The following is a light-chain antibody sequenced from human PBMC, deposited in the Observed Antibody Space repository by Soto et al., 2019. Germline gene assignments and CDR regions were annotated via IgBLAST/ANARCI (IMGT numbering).Light chain of an antibody. CDR3: HQYNNCPPWT. Sequence: IVMTQSPATLSVSPGERATLSCRASRGISSNLAWYQQKPGQAPRLLIYDASTRATGIPARFSGSGSGTEFTLTIISLLSSEVAVFYCHQYNNCPPWTFGQGTKVEIK. V-gene: IGKV3-15*01. J-gene: IGKJ1*01. CDR1: RGISSN. CDR2: DAS.